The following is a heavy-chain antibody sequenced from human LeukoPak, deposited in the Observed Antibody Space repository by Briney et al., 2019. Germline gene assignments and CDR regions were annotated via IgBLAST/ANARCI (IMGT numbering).Heavy chain of an antibody. Sequence: ASVKVSCKASGYTFTSYGISWVRQAPGQGLEWMGWISAYNGNTNYAQRPQGRVTMTTDTSTSTAYMELRSLRSDDTAVYYCARDRTYCSSTSCYRSVWFDPWGQGTLVTVSS. J-gene: IGHJ5*02. CDR2: ISAYNGNT. V-gene: IGHV1-18*01. CDR1: GYTFTSYG. D-gene: IGHD2-2*02. CDR3: ARDRTYCSSTSCYRSVWFDP.